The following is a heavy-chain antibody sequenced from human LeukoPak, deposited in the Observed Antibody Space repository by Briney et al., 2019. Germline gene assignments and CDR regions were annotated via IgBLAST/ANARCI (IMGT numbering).Heavy chain of an antibody. J-gene: IGHJ4*02. CDR2: INPNSGDT. CDR3: ARAKLGITIFGVVIMRPPTAPYFDY. CDR1: GYTFTGYH. Sequence: ASVKVSCKASGYTFTGYHMHWVRQAPGQGLEWMGRINPNSGDTNYAQKFQGRVTMTRDTSISTAYMELSRLRSDDTAVYYCARAKLGITIFGVVIMRPPTAPYFDYWGQGTLVTVSS. V-gene: IGHV1-2*06. D-gene: IGHD3-3*01.